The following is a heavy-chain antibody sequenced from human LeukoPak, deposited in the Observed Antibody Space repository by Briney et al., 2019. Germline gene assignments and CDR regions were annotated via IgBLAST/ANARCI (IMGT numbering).Heavy chain of an antibody. D-gene: IGHD3-10*01. V-gene: IGHV3-48*02. Sequence: GGSLRLSCAASGFTFSTYSLNWVRQAPGKGLEWVSYISSSSGTLYYADSVKGRFTISRDNAKSSLHLQMNSLRDEDTALYYCAKDMWRFGELDYDYWGQGTLVTVSS. J-gene: IGHJ4*02. CDR3: AKDMWRFGELDYDY. CDR1: GFTFSTYS. CDR2: ISSSSGTL.